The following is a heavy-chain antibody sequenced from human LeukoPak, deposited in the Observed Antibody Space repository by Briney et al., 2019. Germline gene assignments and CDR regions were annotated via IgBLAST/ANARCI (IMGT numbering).Heavy chain of an antibody. D-gene: IGHD3-3*01. Sequence: PGGSLRLSCAASGFTFSSYEMNWVRQAPGKGLEWVSYISSSGSTIYYADSVKGRFTISRDNAKNSLYLQMNSLRAEGTAVYYCARDREYYDFWSGYQGWFDPWGQGTLVAVSS. CDR3: ARDREYYDFWSGYQGWFDP. V-gene: IGHV3-48*03. CDR1: GFTFSSYE. J-gene: IGHJ5*02. CDR2: ISSSGSTI.